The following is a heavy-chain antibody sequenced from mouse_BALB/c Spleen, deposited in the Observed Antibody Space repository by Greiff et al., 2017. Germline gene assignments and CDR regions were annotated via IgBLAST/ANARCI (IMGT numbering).Heavy chain of an antibody. V-gene: IGHV3-2*02. J-gene: IGHJ4*01. CDR3: YYGSSYAMDY. CDR2: ISYSGST. CDR1: GYSITSDYA. D-gene: IGHD1-1*01. Sequence: EVQLVESGPGLVKPSQSLSLTCTVTGYSITSDYAWNWIRQFPGNKLEWMGYISYSGSTSYNPSLKSRISITRDTSKNQFFLQLNSVTTEDTATYYCYYGSSYAMDYWGQGTSVTVSS.